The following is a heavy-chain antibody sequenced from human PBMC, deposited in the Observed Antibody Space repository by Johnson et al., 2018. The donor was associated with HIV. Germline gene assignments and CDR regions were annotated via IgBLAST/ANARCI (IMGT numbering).Heavy chain of an antibody. CDR1: GFTFSSYG. CDR2: IQYDGSNK. J-gene: IGHJ3*02. D-gene: IGHD1-26*01. CDR3: AKDGGGYGGAFDI. V-gene: IGHV3-30*02. Sequence: QVQLVESGGGVVQPGGSLRLSCAASGFTFSSYGMYWVRQAPGKGLEWVAFIQYDGSNKYYEDFLKGRFTISRANSKNTVYLQMNSLRPEDTAVYYCAKDGGGYGGAFDIWGQGTMVTVSS.